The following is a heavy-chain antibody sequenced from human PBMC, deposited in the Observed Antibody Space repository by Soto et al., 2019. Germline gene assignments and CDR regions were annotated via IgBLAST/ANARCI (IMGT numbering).Heavy chain of an antibody. J-gene: IGHJ6*02. CDR2: ISYDGNNK. CDR1: GFTFSSYA. D-gene: IGHD2-15*01. V-gene: IGHV3-30-3*01. CDR3: ARAGCDGGSCYTLVGLRYGMDV. Sequence: QVQLVESGGGVVQPGRSLRLSCAASGFTFSSYALHWVRQAPGKGLEWVAVISYDGNNKYYADSVKGRFTISRDNSKNTVYLQMYSLSDEDTAVYYCARAGCDGGSCYTLVGLRYGMDVWGQGTTVTVSS.